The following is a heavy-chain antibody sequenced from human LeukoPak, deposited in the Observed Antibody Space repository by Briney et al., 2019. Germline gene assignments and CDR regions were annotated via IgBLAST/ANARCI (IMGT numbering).Heavy chain of an antibody. D-gene: IGHD6-19*01. V-gene: IGHV3-53*01. J-gene: IGHJ4*02. CDR3: ARRDTTGWYHHFDY. CDR1: GFTVSSNS. CDR2: LYNGGGA. Sequence: GESLKISCAASGFTVSSNSMTWVRQAPGKGLEWVSILYNGGGANYADSVKGRFTISRDNSRNTLFLQMNSLRAEDTAVYYCARRDTTGWYHHFDYWGQGTLVTVSS.